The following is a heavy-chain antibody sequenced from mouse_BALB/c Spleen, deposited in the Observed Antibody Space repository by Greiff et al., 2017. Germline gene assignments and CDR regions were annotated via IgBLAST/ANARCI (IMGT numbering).Heavy chain of an antibody. V-gene: IGHV5-4*02. Sequence: EVKLQESGGGLVKPGGSLKLSCAASGFTFSDYYMYWVRQTPEKRLEWVATISDGGSYTYYPDSVKGRFTISRDNAKNNLYLQMSSLKSEDTAMYYCARAPYYGSSYVLAWFAYWGQGTLVTVSA. D-gene: IGHD1-1*01. CDR2: ISDGGSYT. CDR1: GFTFSDYY. J-gene: IGHJ3*01. CDR3: ARAPYYGSSYVLAWFAY.